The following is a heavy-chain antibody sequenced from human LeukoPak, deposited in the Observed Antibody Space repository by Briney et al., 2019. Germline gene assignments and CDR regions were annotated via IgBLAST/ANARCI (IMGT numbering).Heavy chain of an antibody. CDR3: AKDACSSSTCYAFDY. V-gene: IGHV3-23*01. Sequence: PGGSLRLSCAASGFTFSSYAMTWVRQAPGKGLEWVSTITGSGGSTYYADSVKGRFTISRDNSKNTLYLQMNSLRAEGTAVYYCAKDACSSSTCYAFDYWGQGTLVPVSS. J-gene: IGHJ4*02. CDR1: GFTFSSYA. D-gene: IGHD2-2*01. CDR2: ITGSGGST.